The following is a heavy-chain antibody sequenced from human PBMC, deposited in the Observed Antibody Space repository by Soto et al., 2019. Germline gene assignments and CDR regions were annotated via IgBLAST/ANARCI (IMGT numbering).Heavy chain of an antibody. CDR2: INPSGGST. J-gene: IGHJ3*02. V-gene: IGHV1-46*01. CDR3: ARGHEYGGNSDAFDI. Sequence: ASVKVSCKASGYTFTSYYMHWVRQAPGQGLEWMGIINPSGGSTSYAQKFQGRVTITADKSTNTAYMELRSLFSEDTAVYYCARGHEYGGNSDAFDIWGQGTVVTVSS. D-gene: IGHD4-17*01. CDR1: GYTFTSYY.